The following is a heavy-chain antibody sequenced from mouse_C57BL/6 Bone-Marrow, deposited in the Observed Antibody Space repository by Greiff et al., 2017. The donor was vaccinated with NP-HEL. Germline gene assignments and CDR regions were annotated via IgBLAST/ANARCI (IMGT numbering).Heavy chain of an antibody. J-gene: IGHJ3*01. CDR1: GFSLTSYG. Sequence: QVQLQQSGPGLVQPSQSLSITCTVSGFSLTSYGVHWVRQSPGKGLEWLGVIWSGGSTDYNAAFISRLSISKDNSKSQVFCKMNSLQADDTAIYYCARKGTLHPFAYWGQGTLVTVSA. CDR2: IWSGGST. D-gene: IGHD3-3*01. CDR3: ARKGTLHPFAY. V-gene: IGHV2-2*01.